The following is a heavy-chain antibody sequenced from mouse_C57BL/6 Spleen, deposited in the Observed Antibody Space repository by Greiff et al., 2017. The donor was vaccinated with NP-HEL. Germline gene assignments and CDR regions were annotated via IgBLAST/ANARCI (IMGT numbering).Heavy chain of an antibody. CDR2: FYPGSGSI. CDR3: ARHEVPTVVARRYFDV. V-gene: IGHV1-62-2*01. CDR1: GYTFTEYT. J-gene: IGHJ1*03. Sequence: QVQLKESGAELVKPGASVKLSCKASGYTFTEYTIHWVKQRSGQGLEWIGWFYPGSGSIKYNEKFKDKATLTADKSSSTVYMELSRLTSEDSAVYFCARHEVPTVVARRYFDVWGTGTTVTVSS. D-gene: IGHD1-1*01.